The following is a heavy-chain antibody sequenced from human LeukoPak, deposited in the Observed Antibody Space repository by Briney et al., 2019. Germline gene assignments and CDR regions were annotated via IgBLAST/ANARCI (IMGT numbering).Heavy chain of an antibody. CDR2: MNPNSGNT. J-gene: IGHJ4*02. V-gene: IGHV1-8*02. CDR1: GGTFSSYA. D-gene: IGHD6-19*01. CDR3: ARVLMAGVDY. Sequence: ASVKVSCKASGGTFSSYAISWVRQATGQGLEWMGWMNPNSGNTGYAQKFQGRVTMTRNTSISTAYMELSSLRSEDTAVYYCARVLMAGVDYWGQGTLVTVSS.